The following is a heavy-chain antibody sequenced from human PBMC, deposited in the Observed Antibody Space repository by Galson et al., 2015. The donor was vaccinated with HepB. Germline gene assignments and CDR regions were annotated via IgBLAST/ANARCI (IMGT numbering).Heavy chain of an antibody. J-gene: IGHJ4*02. CDR1: GFTFSSYA. D-gene: IGHD2-2*01. CDR2: ISYDGSNK. V-gene: IGHV3-30-3*01. CDR3: ARDGSPPGPFVVVPAAPDY. Sequence: SLRLSCAASGFTFSSYAMHWVRQAPGKGLEWVAVISYDGSNKYYADSVKGRFTISRDNSKNTLYLQMNSLRAEDTAVYYCARDGSPPGPFVVVPAAPDYWGQGTLVTVSS.